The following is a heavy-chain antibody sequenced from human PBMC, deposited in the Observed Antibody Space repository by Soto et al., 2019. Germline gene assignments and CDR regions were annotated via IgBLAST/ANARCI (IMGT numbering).Heavy chain of an antibody. CDR3: ARGTVTGTTADAFDI. CDR2: ISSSSSYI. J-gene: IGHJ3*02. V-gene: IGHV3-21*01. CDR1: GFTFCSYS. Sequence: GGSLRISCAASGFTFCSYSMNGVRQAPGKGLEWVSSISSSSSYIYYADSVKGRFTISRDNAKNSLYLQMNSLRAEDTAVYYCARGTVTGTTADAFDIWGQGTMVTVS. D-gene: IGHD1-7*01.